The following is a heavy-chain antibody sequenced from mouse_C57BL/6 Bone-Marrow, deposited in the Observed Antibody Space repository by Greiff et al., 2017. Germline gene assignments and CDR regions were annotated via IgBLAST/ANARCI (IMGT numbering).Heavy chain of an antibody. CDR3: ARGGIKRFAY. Sequence: VQLVESGAELARPGASVKLSCKASGYTFTSYGISWVKQRTGQGLEWIGEIYPRSGNTYYNEKFKGKATLTAYKSSSTAYMELRSLTSEDSAVYFCARGGIKRFAYWGQGTLVTVAA. D-gene: IGHD2-4*01. J-gene: IGHJ3*01. CDR1: GYTFTSYG. V-gene: IGHV1-81*01. CDR2: IYPRSGNT.